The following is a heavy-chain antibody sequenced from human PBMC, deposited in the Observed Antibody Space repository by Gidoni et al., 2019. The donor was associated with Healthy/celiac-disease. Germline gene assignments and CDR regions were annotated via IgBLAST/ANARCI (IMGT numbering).Heavy chain of an antibody. J-gene: IGHJ3*02. CDR2: IYYSGRT. D-gene: IGHD4-17*01. Sequence: QLQLQESGPGLVKPSETLSLTCTVSGGSISSSSYYWGWIRQPPGKGLEWIGSIYYSGRTYYNPSLKSRVTISVDTSKNQFSLKLSSVTAADTAVYYCATPPDYGGKGHAFDIWGQGTMVTVSS. CDR3: ATPPDYGGKGHAFDI. V-gene: IGHV4-39*01. CDR1: GGSISSSSYY.